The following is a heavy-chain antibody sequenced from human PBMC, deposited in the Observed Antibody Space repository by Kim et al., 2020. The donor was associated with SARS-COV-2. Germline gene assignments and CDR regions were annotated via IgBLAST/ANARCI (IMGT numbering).Heavy chain of an antibody. CDR3: TTDPTGYSSSWSLDD. D-gene: IGHD6-13*01. Sequence: AHVKGRFTISRDDSKNTLYLQMNSLKTEDTAVYYCTTDPTGYSSSWSLDDWGQGTLVTVSS. J-gene: IGHJ4*02. V-gene: IGHV3-15*01.